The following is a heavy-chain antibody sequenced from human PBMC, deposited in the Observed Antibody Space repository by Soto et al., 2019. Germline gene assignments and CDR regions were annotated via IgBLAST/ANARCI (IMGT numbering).Heavy chain of an antibody. J-gene: IGHJ6*02. Sequence: GGSLRLSCAASGFTFSSYAMSWIRQAPGKGLEWVSYISSSSSYTNYADSVKGRFTISRDNAKNSLYLQMNSLRAEDTAVYYCARDTHGGRSNYDPYYYYGMDVWGQGTTVTVSS. CDR2: ISSSSSYT. D-gene: IGHD4-4*01. V-gene: IGHV3-11*06. CDR1: GFTFSSYA. CDR3: ARDTHGGRSNYDPYYYYGMDV.